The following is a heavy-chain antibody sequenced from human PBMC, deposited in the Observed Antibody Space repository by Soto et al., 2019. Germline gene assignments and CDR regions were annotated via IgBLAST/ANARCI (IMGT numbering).Heavy chain of an antibody. V-gene: IGHV1-69*01. J-gene: IGHJ4*02. CDR2: IIPIFGTA. CDR1: GGTFSSYA. D-gene: IGHD3-22*01. CDR3: ARAQGPYYYDGSGYRTSFFGY. Sequence: QVQLVQSGAEVKKPGSSVNVSCKASGGTFSSYAISWVRQAPGQGLEWMGGIIPIFGTANYAQKFQGRVTITADESTSTAYMELSSLRSEDTAVYYCARAQGPYYYDGSGYRTSFFGYWGQGTLVTVSS.